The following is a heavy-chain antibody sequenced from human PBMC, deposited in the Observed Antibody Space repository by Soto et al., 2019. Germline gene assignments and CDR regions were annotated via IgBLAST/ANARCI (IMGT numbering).Heavy chain of an antibody. CDR2: IYWDDDK. J-gene: IGHJ5*02. V-gene: IGHV2-5*02. D-gene: IGHD3-10*01. CDR3: AHIYRVYYYINQNWFDP. CDR1: GFSLSTSGVG. Sequence: QITLKESGPTLVKPTQTLTLTCTFSGFSLSTSGVGVGWIRQPPGKALEWLALIYWDDDKRYSPSLKSRLTITKDTSKNQVVLKRTDMHPVDTATYYCAHIYRVYYYINQNWFDPWGQGTRVTVSS.